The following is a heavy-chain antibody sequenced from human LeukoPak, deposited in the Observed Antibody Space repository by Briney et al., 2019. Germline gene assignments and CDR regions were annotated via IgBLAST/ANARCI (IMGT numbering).Heavy chain of an antibody. V-gene: IGHV3-7*01. CDR3: ARDSPERGYSYGPLDNYFDY. D-gene: IGHD5-18*01. CDR2: IKQDGSEK. CDR1: GFTFSSYW. Sequence: GESLRLSCAASGFTFSSYWMTWVRQAPGKGLEWVANIKQDGSEKYHVDSVKGRFTISRDNAKNSLYLQMNSLRAGDTAVYYCARDSPERGYSYGPLDNYFDYWGQGTLVTVSS. J-gene: IGHJ4*02.